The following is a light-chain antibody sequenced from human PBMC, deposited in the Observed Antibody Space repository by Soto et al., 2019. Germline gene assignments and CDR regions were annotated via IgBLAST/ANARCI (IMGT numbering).Light chain of an antibody. CDR2: VNNDGSH. V-gene: IGLV4-69*01. J-gene: IGLJ3*02. CDR3: QTWGAGMRV. CDR1: SGHSSNA. Sequence: QLVLTQSPSASASLGASVKLTCTLSSGHSSNAIAWHQQQPEKGPRYLMRVNNDGSHNKGDGIPDRFSGSSSGTERYLTISSLQSEDEADYYCQTWGAGMRVFGGGTKVTLL.